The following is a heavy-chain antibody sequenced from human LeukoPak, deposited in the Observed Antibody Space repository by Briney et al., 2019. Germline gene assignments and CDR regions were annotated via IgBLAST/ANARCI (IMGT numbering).Heavy chain of an antibody. CDR3: ARRQYQLNKPPFDY. Sequence: GESLKISCKGSGYSFSSYWIGWVRQMPGKGLVWMGMIDPRDSDTRYSPSFRGQVTISAAKSINTAYLQWSSLKASDTAIYYCARRQYQLNKPPFDYWGQGTQVTVSS. V-gene: IGHV5-51*01. J-gene: IGHJ4*02. CDR1: GYSFSSYW. CDR2: IDPRDSDT. D-gene: IGHD2-2*01.